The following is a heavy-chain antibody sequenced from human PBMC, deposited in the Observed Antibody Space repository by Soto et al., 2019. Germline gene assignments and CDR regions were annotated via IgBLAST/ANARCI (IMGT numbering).Heavy chain of an antibody. CDR3: ARVKKGYCSGGSCYSSAGYFDY. D-gene: IGHD2-15*01. J-gene: IGHJ4*02. Sequence: SETLSLTCTVSGGSISGYYWTWIRQPAGKGLEWIGRIYTSGSTNYNPSLKSRVTMSVDTSKNQFSLKLSSVTAADTAVYYCARVKKGYCSGGSCYSSAGYFDYWGQGTLVTVSS. CDR1: GGSISGYY. V-gene: IGHV4-4*07. CDR2: IYTSGST.